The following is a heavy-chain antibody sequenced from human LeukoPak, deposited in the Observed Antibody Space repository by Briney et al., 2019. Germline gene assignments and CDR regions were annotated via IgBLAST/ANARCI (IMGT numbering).Heavy chain of an antibody. V-gene: IGHV4-39*01. J-gene: IGHJ5*02. CDR1: GGSISSSSYY. Sequence: SETLSLTCTVSGGSISSSSYYWGWIRQPPGKGLEWIGSIYYSGSTYYNPSLKSRVTISVDTSKNQFSLKLSSVTAADTAVYYCAGLSPSHWFDPWGQGTLVTVSS. CDR3: AGLSPSHWFDP. CDR2: IYYSGST.